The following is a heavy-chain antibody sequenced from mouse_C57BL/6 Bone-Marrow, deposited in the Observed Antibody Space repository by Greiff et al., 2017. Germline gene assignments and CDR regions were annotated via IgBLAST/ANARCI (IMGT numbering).Heavy chain of an antibody. V-gene: IGHV1-64*01. CDR1: GYTFTSYW. CDR2: IHPNSGST. D-gene: IGHD2-1*01. J-gene: IGHJ2*01. Sequence: VQLQQPGAELVKPGASVKLSCKASGYTFTSYWMHWVKQRPGQGLEWIGMIHPNSGSTNYNEKFKSKATLTVDKSSSTAYMQLSSLTSEDSAVYYCARDYGKPYFDYWGQGTTLTVSS. CDR3: ARDYGKPYFDY.